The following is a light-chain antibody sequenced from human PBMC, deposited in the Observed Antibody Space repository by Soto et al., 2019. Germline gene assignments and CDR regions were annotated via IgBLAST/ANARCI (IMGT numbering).Light chain of an antibody. J-gene: IGKJ1*01. CDR2: RAS. CDR3: QQYSSDST. V-gene: IGKV1-5*03. Sequence: DIQMTQSPSTLSASVGDRVTITCRASQNINNWLAWYQQKPGKAPKLLIYRASSLGNGVPSRFSGRGSGTDFIFTITSLQPDEFATYYCQQYSSDSTFGQGTKVEIK. CDR1: QNINNW.